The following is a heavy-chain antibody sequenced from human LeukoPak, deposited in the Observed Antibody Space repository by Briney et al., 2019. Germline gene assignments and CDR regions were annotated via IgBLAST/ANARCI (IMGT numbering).Heavy chain of an antibody. Sequence: GASVKVSCKVSGYTLTELSMHWVRQAPGKGLEWMRGFDPEDGETIYAQKFQGRVTMTEDTSTDTAYMELSSLKSEDTAVYYCATMTTVVTCFDYWGQGTLVTVSS. CDR2: FDPEDGET. J-gene: IGHJ4*02. CDR3: ATMTTVVTCFDY. D-gene: IGHD4-23*01. CDR1: GYTLTELS. V-gene: IGHV1-24*01.